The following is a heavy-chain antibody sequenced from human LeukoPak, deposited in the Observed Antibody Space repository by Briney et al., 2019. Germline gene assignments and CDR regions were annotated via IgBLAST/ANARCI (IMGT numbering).Heavy chain of an antibody. CDR2: INHSGST. V-gene: IGHV4-34*01. CDR3: ASRRRMAVAGYNWFDP. Sequence: SETLSLTCAVYGGSFSGYYWSWIRQPPGKGLEWIGEINHSGSTNYNPSLKSRVTISVDTSKNQFSLKLSSVTAADTAVYYCASRRRMAVAGYNWFDPWGQGTLVTVSS. D-gene: IGHD6-19*01. CDR1: GGSFSGYY. J-gene: IGHJ5*02.